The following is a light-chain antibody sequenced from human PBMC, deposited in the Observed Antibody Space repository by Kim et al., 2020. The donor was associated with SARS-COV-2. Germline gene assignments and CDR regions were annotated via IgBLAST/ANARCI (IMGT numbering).Light chain of an antibody. CDR3: NSRDSSGNHWV. Sequence: FGQTVRLTCQGDSLRSYYASWYEQKPGQAPVLVIYGKNNRPSGIPDLFSGSSSGNTASLTITGAQAEDEADYYCNSRDSSGNHWVFGGGTQLTVL. V-gene: IGLV3-19*01. CDR2: GKN. J-gene: IGLJ3*02. CDR1: SLRSYY.